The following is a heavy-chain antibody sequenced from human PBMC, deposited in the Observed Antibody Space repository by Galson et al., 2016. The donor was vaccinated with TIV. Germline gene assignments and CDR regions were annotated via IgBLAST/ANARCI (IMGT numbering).Heavy chain of an antibody. Sequence: SVKVSCKASGFTFSDYYIHWIRQAPGQGLEWVGWINPDSGATNYAQKFQGRVTMTRDKSTSTAYLGLRWLTSDEPAVNFCARSPWGPPLGHCLLTACYTAWYSDVWGRGTLIIVSS. CDR1: GFTFSDYY. CDR3: ARSPWGPPLGHCLLTACYTAWYSDV. J-gene: IGHJ2*01. V-gene: IGHV1-2*02. D-gene: IGHD2-15*01. CDR2: INPDSGAT.